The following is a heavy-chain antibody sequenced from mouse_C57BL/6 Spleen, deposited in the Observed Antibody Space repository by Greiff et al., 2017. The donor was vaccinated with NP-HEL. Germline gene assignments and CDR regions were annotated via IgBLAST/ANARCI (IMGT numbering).Heavy chain of an antibody. V-gene: IGHV5-9-1*02. J-gene: IGHJ4*01. CDR3: TRSTVVAYYAMDY. D-gene: IGHD1-1*01. Sequence: EVKVVESGEGLVKPGGSLKLSCAASGFTFSSYAMSWVRQTPEKRLEWVAYISSGGDYIYYADTVKGRFTISRDNARNTLYLQMSSLKSEDTAMYYCTRSTVVAYYAMDYWGQGTSVTVSS. CDR1: GFTFSSYA. CDR2: ISSGGDYI.